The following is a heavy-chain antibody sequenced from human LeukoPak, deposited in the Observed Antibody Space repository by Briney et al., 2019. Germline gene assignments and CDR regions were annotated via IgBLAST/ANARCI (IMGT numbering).Heavy chain of an antibody. CDR2: INPSGGTT. CDR3: ARILRWETGFDY. J-gene: IGHJ4*02. Sequence: ASVKVSCKASGYTFASYYMHWVRQAPGQGLEWMGIINPSGGTTIYAQNFQGRVTMTRDTSTSTVYMELSSLRSEDTAVYYCARILRWETGFDYWGQGTLVTVSS. CDR1: GYTFASYY. D-gene: IGHD4-23*01. V-gene: IGHV1-46*01.